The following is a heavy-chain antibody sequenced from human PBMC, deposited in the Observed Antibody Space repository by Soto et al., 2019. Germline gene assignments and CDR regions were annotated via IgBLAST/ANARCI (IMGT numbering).Heavy chain of an antibody. Sequence: SETLSLTCAVYGGSISSYYWSWIRQPPGKGLEWVGYIYYSGSTNYNPSLKSRVTISVDTSKNQFSLKLSSVTAADTAVYYCARVNWNYVYYYMDVWGKGTTVTVSS. V-gene: IGHV4-59*01. J-gene: IGHJ6*03. CDR1: GGSISSYY. D-gene: IGHD1-1*01. CDR3: ARVNWNYVYYYMDV. CDR2: IYYSGST.